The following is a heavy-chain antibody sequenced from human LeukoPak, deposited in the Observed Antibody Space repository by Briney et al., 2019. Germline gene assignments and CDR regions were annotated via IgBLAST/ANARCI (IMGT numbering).Heavy chain of an antibody. CDR3: GRDLIGTAASWDC. D-gene: IGHD6-25*01. CDR1: GFTVNNNY. Sequence: GGSLRLPCVASGFTVNNNYMNWVRQGPGKGLEWVSVISSGGSTYYADSVTGRFTISRDNSKNTLYLQMNSLRVEDTAVYYCGRDLIGTAASWDCWGQGTLVTVSS. J-gene: IGHJ4*02. CDR2: ISSGGST. V-gene: IGHV3-53*01.